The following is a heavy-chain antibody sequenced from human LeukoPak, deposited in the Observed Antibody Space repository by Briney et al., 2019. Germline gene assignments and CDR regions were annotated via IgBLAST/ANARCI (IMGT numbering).Heavy chain of an antibody. CDR1: GYTFTGYY. J-gene: IGHJ5*02. V-gene: IGHV1-2*02. CDR3: AREPNDSSLMGWFDP. Sequence: ASVKVSCKASGYTFTGYYMHWVRQAPGQGLEWMGWINPNSGDTNYAQKSQGRVTMTRDTSIGTAYMDLSRLRSDDTAVYYCAREPNDSSLMGWFDPWGQGTLVTVSS. D-gene: IGHD3-22*01. CDR2: INPNSGDT.